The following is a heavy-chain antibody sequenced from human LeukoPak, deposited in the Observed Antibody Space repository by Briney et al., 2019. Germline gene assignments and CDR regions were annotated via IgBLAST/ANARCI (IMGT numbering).Heavy chain of an antibody. Sequence: SETLSLTCTVSGGSISSYYWSWIRQPAGKGLEWIGRIYTSGSTNYNPSLKSRVTMSVDTSKNQFSLKLSSVTAADTAVYYCARRRRVVIRDAFDIWGQGTMVTVSS. CDR1: GGSISSYY. CDR3: ARRRRVVIRDAFDI. CDR2: IYTSGST. D-gene: IGHD3-3*01. J-gene: IGHJ3*02. V-gene: IGHV4-4*07.